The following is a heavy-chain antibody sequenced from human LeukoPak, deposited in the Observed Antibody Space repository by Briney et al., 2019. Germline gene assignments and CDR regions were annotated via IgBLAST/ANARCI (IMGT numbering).Heavy chain of an antibody. V-gene: IGHV3-7*01. Sequence: GGSLRLSCAASGFTFTNSWMAWVRQAPGKGLEWVSNIKQDGSTTHYADSLKGRFTISRDNPKNSLYLQMNNLRADDTAVYYCTRYTDGSLDYWGQGILVTVAS. CDR3: TRYTDGSLDY. D-gene: IGHD1-26*01. J-gene: IGHJ4*02. CDR1: GFTFTNSW. CDR2: IKQDGSTT.